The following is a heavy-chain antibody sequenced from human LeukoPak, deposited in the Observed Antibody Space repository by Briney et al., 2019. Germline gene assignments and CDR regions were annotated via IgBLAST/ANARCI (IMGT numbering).Heavy chain of an antibody. CDR3: ARDGIYCSGGSCYLRPNWFDP. CDR2: ITSSGGST. D-gene: IGHD2-15*01. Sequence: PGGSLRLSCAASGFIVSSKYMSWVRQAPGKGLEWVSGITSSGGSTYYADSVRGRFTISRDNSKNTLYLQMNSLRAEDTAVYYCARDGIYCSGGSCYLRPNWFDPWGQGTLVTVSS. CDR1: GFIVSSKY. V-gene: IGHV3-53*05. J-gene: IGHJ5*02.